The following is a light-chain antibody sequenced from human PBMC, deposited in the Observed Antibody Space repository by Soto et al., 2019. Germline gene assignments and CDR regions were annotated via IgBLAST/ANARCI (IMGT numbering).Light chain of an antibody. CDR1: QSVSSN. CDR3: QQYNDWAPLT. J-gene: IGKJ4*01. CDR2: GAS. V-gene: IGKV3D-15*01. Sequence: EIVMTQSPATLSVSLGERATLSCRASQSVSSNLAWYQQKPGQAPRLLISGASTRATGIPARFSGSGSGTEFTLTISSLQSEDFAVYYCQQYNDWAPLTFGGGTKVEIK.